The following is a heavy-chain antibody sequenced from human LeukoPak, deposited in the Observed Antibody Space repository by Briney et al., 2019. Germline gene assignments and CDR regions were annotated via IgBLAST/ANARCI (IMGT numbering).Heavy chain of an antibody. CDR1: GITFEGYA. Sequence: GGSLRLSCAAPGITFEGYAMHWVRQVPGKGLEWVSGISWNSGSIGYADSVKGRFTMSRDHGKNSVYLQMNSLRVEDTALYYCTTATVNPHRSGGGCYAGPFDYWGQGTLVTVSP. CDR2: ISWNSGSI. J-gene: IGHJ4*02. V-gene: IGHV3-9*01. CDR3: TTATVNPHRSGGGCYAGPFDY. D-gene: IGHD2-15*01.